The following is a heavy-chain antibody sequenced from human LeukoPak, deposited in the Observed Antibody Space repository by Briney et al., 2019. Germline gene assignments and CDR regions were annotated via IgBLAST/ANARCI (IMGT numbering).Heavy chain of an antibody. CDR1: GGSISSSNYY. V-gene: IGHV4-39*01. CDR2: IYYSGST. CDR3: ARHLRSGSSGSCYYFDY. Sequence: PSETLSLTCTVSGGSISSSNYYWGWIRQPPGTGLEWIGNIYYSGSTYYNPSLESRLTISVDTSKDQFSLKLSSVTAADTAVYYCARHLRSGSSGSCYYFDYWGQGTLVTVSS. D-gene: IGHD6-19*01. J-gene: IGHJ4*02.